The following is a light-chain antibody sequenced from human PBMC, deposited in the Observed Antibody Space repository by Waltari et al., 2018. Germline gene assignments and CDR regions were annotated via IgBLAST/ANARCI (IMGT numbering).Light chain of an antibody. CDR2: GAS. Sequence: ATLSCRASQSVSSNLAWYQQKPGQAPRLLIYGASTRATGIPARFSGSGSGAEFTLTISSLRSEDFAVYYCQQFNIWPYTFGQGTKLEIK. CDR1: QSVSSN. CDR3: QQFNIWPYT. V-gene: IGKV3-15*01. J-gene: IGKJ2*01.